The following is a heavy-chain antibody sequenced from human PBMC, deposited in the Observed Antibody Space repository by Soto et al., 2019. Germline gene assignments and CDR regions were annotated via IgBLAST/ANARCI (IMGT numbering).Heavy chain of an antibody. Sequence: QVQLAESGGGGVQPGRSLRLSCVGSGFTFRSYAMHWVRQAPGKGLEWVAVISYDGSNKYHADSVKGRFTISRDQSKNTLYLQMTTLRGEDTAVYYCARDSWDDNGGHDIPYYGMHVWGQGTTVTVSS. J-gene: IGHJ6*02. CDR1: GFTFRSYA. V-gene: IGHV3-30-3*01. D-gene: IGHD2-8*01. CDR2: ISYDGSNK. CDR3: ARDSWDDNGGHDIPYYGMHV.